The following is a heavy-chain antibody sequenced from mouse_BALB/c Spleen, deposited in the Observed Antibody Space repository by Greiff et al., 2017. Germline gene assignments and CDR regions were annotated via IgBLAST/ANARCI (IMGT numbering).Heavy chain of an antibody. Sequence: EVMLVESGGDLVKPGGSLKLSCAASGFTFRSYGMSWVRQTPDKRLEWVATISSGGSYTYYPDSVKGRFTISRDNAKNTLYLQMSSLKSEDTAMYYCARQDMITTVFDYWGQGTTLTVSS. V-gene: IGHV5-6*01. J-gene: IGHJ2*01. CDR2: ISSGGSYT. CDR1: GFTFRSYG. D-gene: IGHD2-4*01. CDR3: ARQDMITTVFDY.